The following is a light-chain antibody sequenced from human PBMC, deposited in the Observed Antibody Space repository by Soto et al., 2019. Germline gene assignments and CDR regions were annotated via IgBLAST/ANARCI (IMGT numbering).Light chain of an antibody. CDR2: AAS. CDR1: QGISSY. CDR3: QQLNSYPVT. J-gene: IGKJ3*01. V-gene: IGKV1-9*01. Sequence: DIQLTPSPSFLSASVGDRVTITCRASQGISSYLAWYQQKPGKAPKLLIYAASTLQSVVPSRFSGRGSGTEFTLPISSLQPEDFATYCCQQLNSYPVTVGPGTKVDIK.